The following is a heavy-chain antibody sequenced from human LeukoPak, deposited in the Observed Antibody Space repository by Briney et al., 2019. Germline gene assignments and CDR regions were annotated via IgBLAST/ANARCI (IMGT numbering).Heavy chain of an antibody. J-gene: IGHJ3*02. V-gene: IGHV4-39*07. CDR3: ASPPILYDILTGDDAFDI. Sequence: PSETLSLTCTVSGDSINSNSYFWGWIRQPPGKGLEWIGSIYYSGSTYYNPSLKSRVTISVDTSKNQFSLKLSSVTAADTAVYYCASPPILYDILTGDDAFDIWGQGTMVTVSS. D-gene: IGHD3-9*01. CDR2: IYYSGST. CDR1: GDSINSNSYF.